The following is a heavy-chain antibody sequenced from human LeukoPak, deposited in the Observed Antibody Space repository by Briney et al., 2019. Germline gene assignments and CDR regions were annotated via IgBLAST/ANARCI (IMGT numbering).Heavy chain of an antibody. CDR3: ARDKAAAVNYNWFDP. CDR1: EYTFTSYY. CDR2: INPSGGST. V-gene: IGHV1-46*01. J-gene: IGHJ5*02. Sequence: ASVKVSCKASEYTFTSYYMHWVRQAPGQGLEWMGIINPSGGSTSYAQKFQGRVTMTRDTSTSTVYMELSSLRSEDTAVYYCARDKAAAVNYNWFDPWGQGTLVTVSS. D-gene: IGHD6-13*01.